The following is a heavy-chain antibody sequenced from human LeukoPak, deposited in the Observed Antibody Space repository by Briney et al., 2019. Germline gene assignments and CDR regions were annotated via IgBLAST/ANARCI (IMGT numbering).Heavy chain of an antibody. CDR3: ARGGQWFDP. D-gene: IGHD3-16*01. CDR1: GDSISSFF. Sequence: SETPSLTCSVSGDSISSFFWTWIRQPAGKGLEWIGRVYTSATTNYNPSLKSRVTMSVDTSKNEVSLSLASVTAADTAVYYCARGGQWFDPWGPGTLVIVSS. V-gene: IGHV4-4*07. CDR2: VYTSATT. J-gene: IGHJ5*02.